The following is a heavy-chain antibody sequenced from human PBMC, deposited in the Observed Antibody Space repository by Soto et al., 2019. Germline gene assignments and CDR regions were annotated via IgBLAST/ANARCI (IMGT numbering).Heavy chain of an antibody. CDR3: AREVDGYNDRHFDY. CDR2: IYYSGST. D-gene: IGHD5-12*01. V-gene: IGHV4-61*01. Sequence: SETLSLTCTVSGGSVSSGSYYWSWIRQPPGKGLEWIGYIYYSGSTNYNPSLKSRVTISVDTSKNQFSLKLSSVTAADTAVYYCAREVDGYNDRHFDYWGQGNLVTVPS. J-gene: IGHJ4*02. CDR1: GGSVSSGSYY.